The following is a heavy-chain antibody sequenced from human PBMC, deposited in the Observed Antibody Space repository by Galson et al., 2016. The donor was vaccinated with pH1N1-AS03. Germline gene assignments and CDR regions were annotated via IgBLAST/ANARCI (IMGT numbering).Heavy chain of an antibody. CDR3: ARGIGITGSTPDF. Sequence: SLRLSCAGSGFSVNDHYMIWIRQAPGKGLEWVSYLGSAPSTTYYTDSVKGRFTISKDNAKNLLLLQMSSLRAEDTAMYYCARGIGITGSTPDFWGRGTFVTVSS. J-gene: IGHJ4*02. D-gene: IGHD1-7*01. CDR1: GFSVNDHY. CDR2: LGSAPSTT. V-gene: IGHV3-11*01.